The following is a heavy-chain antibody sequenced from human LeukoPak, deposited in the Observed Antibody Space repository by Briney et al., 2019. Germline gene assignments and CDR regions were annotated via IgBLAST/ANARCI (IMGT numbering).Heavy chain of an antibody. V-gene: IGHV1-8*01. CDR1: GYTFTSYD. Sequence: ASVKVSCKASGYTFTSYDINWVRQATGQGLEWMGWMNPISGNTGHAQKFQGRVTMTRDTSISTAYMELSSLRSEDTAVYYCAREPPIRGYRYGYDTGYYYSYSMDVWGKGTTVTISS. D-gene: IGHD5-18*01. CDR2: MNPISGNT. J-gene: IGHJ6*03. CDR3: AREPPIRGYRYGYDTGYYYSYSMDV.